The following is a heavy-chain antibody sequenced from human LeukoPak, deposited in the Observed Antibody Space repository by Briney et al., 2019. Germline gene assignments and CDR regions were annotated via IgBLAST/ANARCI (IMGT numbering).Heavy chain of an antibody. J-gene: IGHJ5*02. Sequence: SETLSLTCAVYGGSFSGYYWSWIRQPPGKGLEWIGEINHSGSSNYNPSLKSRVTISVDTSKNQFSLKLSSVTAADTAVYYCARRGRHFNPVLDPWGQGTLVTVSS. CDR3: ARRGRHFNPVLDP. D-gene: IGHD6-6*01. CDR1: GGSFSGYY. CDR2: INHSGSS. V-gene: IGHV4-34*01.